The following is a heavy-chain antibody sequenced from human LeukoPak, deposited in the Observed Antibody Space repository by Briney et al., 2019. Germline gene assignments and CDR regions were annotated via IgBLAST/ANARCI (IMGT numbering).Heavy chain of an antibody. CDR3: ARRYHYYYYYMDV. J-gene: IGHJ6*03. Sequence: SETLSLTCAAYGGAFSGYYWSWIRQPAGKGLEWIGRIYTSGSTNYNPSLKSRVTISVDTSKNQFSLKLSSVTAADTAVYYCARRYHYYYYYMDVWGKGTTVTTSS. CDR2: IYTSGST. CDR1: GGAFSGYY. V-gene: IGHV4-59*10. D-gene: IGHD1-1*01.